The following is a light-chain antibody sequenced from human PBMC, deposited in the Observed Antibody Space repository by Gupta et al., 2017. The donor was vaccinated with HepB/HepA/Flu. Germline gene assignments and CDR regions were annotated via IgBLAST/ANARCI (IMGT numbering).Light chain of an antibody. CDR1: SLSRSY. V-gene: IGLV3-19*01. CDR2: GNN. J-gene: IGLJ2*01. CDR3: HSRESRGNNLEL. Sequence: SSELTQAPAVSVALGPTVRITCQGDSLSRSYARWYQQTPCHAPVLVFYGNNDRHAGSPERCSGASSGNTAAGTIMGAQAEEEADYYCHSRESRGNNLELFGGGTKLTVL.